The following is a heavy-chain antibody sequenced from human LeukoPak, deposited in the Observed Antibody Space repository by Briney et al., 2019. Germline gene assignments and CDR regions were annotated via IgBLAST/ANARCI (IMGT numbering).Heavy chain of an antibody. J-gene: IGHJ4*02. CDR3: ARRGDLYESLYYFDY. CDR2: LNPNSGGT. CDR1: GYTFTGYY. Sequence: ASVKVSCKASGYTFTGYYIHWVRQAPGQGLEWMGWLNPNSGGTNYAQKFQGRVTMTGDTSISTAYMELSRLRSDDTAVYYCARRGDLYESLYYFDYWGQGTLVTVSS. D-gene: IGHD2-21*01. V-gene: IGHV1-2*02.